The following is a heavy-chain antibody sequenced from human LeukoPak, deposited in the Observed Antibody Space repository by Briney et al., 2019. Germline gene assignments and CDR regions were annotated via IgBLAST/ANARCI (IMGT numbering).Heavy chain of an antibody. CDR3: ASGETPHGRGSSWYFDY. V-gene: IGHV5-51*01. CDR2: IYPGDSDT. CDR1: GYSFTSYW. D-gene: IGHD6-13*01. J-gene: IGHJ4*02. Sequence: GESLKISCQGSGYSFTSYWIGWVRQMPGKGLEWMGIIYPGDSDTRYSPSFQGQVTISADKSISTAYLQWSSLKASDTAMYYCASGETPHGRGSSWYFDYWGQGTLVTVSS.